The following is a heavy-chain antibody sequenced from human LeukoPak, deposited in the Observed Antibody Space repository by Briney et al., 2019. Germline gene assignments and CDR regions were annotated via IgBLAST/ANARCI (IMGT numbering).Heavy chain of an antibody. Sequence: ASVKVSCKASGYTFTGYYMHWVRQAPGQGLEWMGWINPNSGGTNYAQKFQGRVTTTRDTSISTAYMELSRLRSDDTAVYYCARSEYYYDSSGNTGTDYWGQGTLVTVSS. J-gene: IGHJ4*02. CDR2: INPNSGGT. CDR3: ARSEYYYDSSGNTGTDY. CDR1: GYTFTGYY. V-gene: IGHV1-2*02. D-gene: IGHD3-22*01.